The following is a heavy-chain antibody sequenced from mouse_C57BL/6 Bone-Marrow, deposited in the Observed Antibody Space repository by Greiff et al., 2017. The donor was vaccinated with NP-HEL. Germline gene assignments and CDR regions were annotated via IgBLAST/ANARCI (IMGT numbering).Heavy chain of an antibody. D-gene: IGHD2-2*01. CDR2: IDPANGNT. Sequence: VHVKQSVAELVRPGASVKLSCTASGFNIKNTYMHWVKQRPEQGLEWIGRIDPANGNTKYAPKFQGKATITADTSSNTAYLQLSSLTSEDTAIYYCARSPTLLWLRAMDYWGQGTSVTVSS. CDR3: ARSPTLLWLRAMDY. J-gene: IGHJ4*01. V-gene: IGHV14-3*01. CDR1: GFNIKNTY.